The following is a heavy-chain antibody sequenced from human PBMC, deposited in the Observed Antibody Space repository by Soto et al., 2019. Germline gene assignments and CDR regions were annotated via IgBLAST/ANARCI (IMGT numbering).Heavy chain of an antibody. CDR1: GGSISSYY. V-gene: IGHV4-59*08. CDR3: ARRWGAAFDY. J-gene: IGHJ4*02. CDR2: IYYSGST. D-gene: IGHD1-26*01. Sequence: ASETLSLTCTVSGGSISSYYWSWIRQPPGKGLEWIGYIYYSGSTNYNPSLKSRVTLSVDTSNNQFSLKLGSVTAADTAVYYCARRWGAAFDYWGQGTLVTVSS.